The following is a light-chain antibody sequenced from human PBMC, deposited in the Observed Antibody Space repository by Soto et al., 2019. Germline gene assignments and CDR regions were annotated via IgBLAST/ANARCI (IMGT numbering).Light chain of an antibody. V-gene: IGKV3-20*01. Sequence: EIVLTQSPATLSVSPGERATLSCRASQSVSSNLAWYQQKPGQAPRLLIYDASNRATGIPARFSGSGSGTDFTLTISRLEPEDFAVYYCQQYGTSAITFGQGTRLE. J-gene: IGKJ5*01. CDR1: QSVSSN. CDR3: QQYGTSAIT. CDR2: DAS.